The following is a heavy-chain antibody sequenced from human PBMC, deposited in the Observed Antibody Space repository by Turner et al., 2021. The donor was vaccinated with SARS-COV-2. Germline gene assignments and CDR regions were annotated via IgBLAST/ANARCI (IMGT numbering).Heavy chain of an antibody. D-gene: IGHD2-2*02. CDR1: GGTISSSTYH. V-gene: IGHV4-39*01. CDR2: IYYSGTT. J-gene: IGHJ2*01. Sequence: QVQLEESGPGLVNPSETLSLTCTVSGGTISSSTYHWGWIRQPPGKGLEWIGSIYYSGTTYYNPSLNSRVTISVDTSKNQFSLKLTSVTAIDTAVYYCARRRGRDGYTRNWYFDLWGRGTLVTVSS. CDR3: ARRRGRDGYTRNWYFDL.